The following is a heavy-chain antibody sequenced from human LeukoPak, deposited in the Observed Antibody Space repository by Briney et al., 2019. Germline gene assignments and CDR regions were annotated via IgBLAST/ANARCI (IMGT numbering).Heavy chain of an antibody. D-gene: IGHD3-9*01. CDR2: IYYSGST. CDR1: GGSISSYY. CDR3: AREGRDSLYLDY. Sequence: PSETLSLTCTVSGGSISSYYWSWIRQPPGKGLEWIGYIYYSGSTNYNPSLKSRVTISVDTSKNQFSLKLSSVTAADTAVYYCAREGRDSLYLDYWGQGTLVTVSS. J-gene: IGHJ4*02. V-gene: IGHV4-59*01.